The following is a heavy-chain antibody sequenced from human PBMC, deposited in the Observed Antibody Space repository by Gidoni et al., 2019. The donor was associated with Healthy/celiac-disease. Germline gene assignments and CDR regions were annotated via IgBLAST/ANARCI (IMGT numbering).Heavy chain of an antibody. CDR2: SIPIFGTA. J-gene: IGHJ5*02. CDR3: ARGGGDSSRGWFDP. D-gene: IGHD2-21*02. CDR1: GGTFSSYA. V-gene: IGHV1-69*01. Sequence: QVQLVQSGAEVKKPGSSVKVSFKASGGTFSSYAISWVRQSPGQGLEWMGGSIPIFGTANYAQKFQGRVTITADESTSTAYMELSSLRSEDTAVYYCARGGGDSSRGWFDPWGQGTLVTVSS.